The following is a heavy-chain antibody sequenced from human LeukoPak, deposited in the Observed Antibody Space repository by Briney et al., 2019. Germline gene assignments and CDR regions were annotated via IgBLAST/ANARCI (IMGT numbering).Heavy chain of an antibody. CDR3: ASRIATAGSVDY. D-gene: IGHD6-13*01. V-gene: IGHV3-30*03. J-gene: IGHJ4*02. Sequence: GGSLRLSCAVSGFTFSSFEMHWVRQAPGKGLEWVAAISHDGSDSYYADSVKGRFTISRDNSKNTMHLRMNSLGAEDTAVYYCASRIATAGSVDYWGQGTLVTVSS. CDR2: ISHDGSDS. CDR1: GFTFSSFE.